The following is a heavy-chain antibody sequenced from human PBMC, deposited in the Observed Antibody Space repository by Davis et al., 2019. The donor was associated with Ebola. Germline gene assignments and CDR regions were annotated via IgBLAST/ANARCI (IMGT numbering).Heavy chain of an antibody. D-gene: IGHD1-26*01. CDR3: ARAAAWVGATHY. CDR2: INHSGST. V-gene: IGHV4-34*01. CDR1: GGSFSGYY. Sequence: SETLSLTCVVYGGSFSGYYWSWIRQPPGKGLEWIGEINHSGSTNYNPSLKSRVTISVDTSKNQFSLKLSSVTAADTAVYYCARAAAWVGATHYWGQGTLVTVSS. J-gene: IGHJ4*02.